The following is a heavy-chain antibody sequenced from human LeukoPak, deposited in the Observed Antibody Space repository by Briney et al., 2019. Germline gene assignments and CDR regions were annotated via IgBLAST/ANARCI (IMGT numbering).Heavy chain of an antibody. CDR3: AKGGITMIVVVISYYFDY. D-gene: IGHD3-22*01. CDR1: GFTVSSNY. Sequence: GGSLRLSCAASGFTVSSNYMSWVRQAPGKGLEWVSVIYSGGSTYYADSVKGRFTISRDNSKNTLYLQMNSLRAEDTAVYYCAKGGITMIVVVISYYFDYWGQGTLVTVSS. V-gene: IGHV3-53*01. J-gene: IGHJ4*02. CDR2: IYSGGST.